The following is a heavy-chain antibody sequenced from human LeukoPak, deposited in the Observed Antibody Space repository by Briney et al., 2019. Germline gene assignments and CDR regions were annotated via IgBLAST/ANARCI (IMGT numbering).Heavy chain of an antibody. CDR1: GFTFSSYA. V-gene: IGHV3-48*04. CDR3: AREGPSIVVVTATDAFDI. Sequence: GGSLRLSCAASGFTFSSYAMSWVRQAPGKGLEWVSYISSSGSTIYYADSVKGRFTISRDDAKNSLYLQMNSLRAEDTAVYYCAREGPSIVVVTATDAFDIWGQGTMVTVSS. J-gene: IGHJ3*02. CDR2: ISSSGSTI. D-gene: IGHD2-21*02.